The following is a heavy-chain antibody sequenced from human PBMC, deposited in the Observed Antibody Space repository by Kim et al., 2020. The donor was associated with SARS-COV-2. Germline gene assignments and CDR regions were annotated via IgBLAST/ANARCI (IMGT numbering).Heavy chain of an antibody. CDR2: ISGSGGST. J-gene: IGHJ4*02. CDR1: GFTFSSYA. D-gene: IGHD3-10*01. Sequence: GGSLRLSCAASGFTFSSYAMSWVRQAPGKGLEWVSAISGSGGSTYYADSVKGRFTISRDNSKNTLYLQMNSLRAEDTAVYYCAKVPPKGRILWVGERFYWGQETLLTVSS. CDR3: AKVPPKGRILWVGERFY. V-gene: IGHV3-23*01.